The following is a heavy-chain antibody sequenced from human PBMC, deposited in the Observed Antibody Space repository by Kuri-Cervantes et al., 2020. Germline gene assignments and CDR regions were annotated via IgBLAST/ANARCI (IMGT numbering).Heavy chain of an antibody. Sequence: ESLKISCAVYGVSFSGYYWSWIRQPPGKGLEWIGEIKHSGSTNYNPSLKKRVTISVDKSKNQFSLKLSSVTAADTAVYYWAGVFGDYGDRYFDPRGRGTLVTVSS. CDR1: GVSFSGYY. D-gene: IGHD4-17*01. CDR2: IKHSGST. V-gene: IGHV4-34*01. CDR3: AGVFGDYGDRYFDP. J-gene: IGHJ2*01.